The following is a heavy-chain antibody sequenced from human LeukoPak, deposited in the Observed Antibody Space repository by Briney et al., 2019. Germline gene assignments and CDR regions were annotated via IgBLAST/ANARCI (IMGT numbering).Heavy chain of an antibody. J-gene: IGHJ6*02. D-gene: IGHD5-24*01. CDR1: GGSISSYY. V-gene: IGHV4-59*01. Sequence: SETLSLTCTVSGGSISSYYWSWIRQPPGKGLNWIGYIYYSGSTNYNPSLKSRVTISVDTSKNQFSLKLSSVTAADTAVYYCARDIGGWLQLHYYYGMDVWGQGTTVTVSS. CDR2: IYYSGST. CDR3: ARDIGGWLQLHYYYGMDV.